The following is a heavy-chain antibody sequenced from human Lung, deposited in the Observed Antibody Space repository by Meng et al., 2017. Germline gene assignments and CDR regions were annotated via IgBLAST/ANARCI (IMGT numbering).Heavy chain of an antibody. J-gene: IGHJ4*02. D-gene: IGHD3-22*01. CDR2: IIPLFDTT. Sequence: CVAEVTKLGYAVEVSCKSSAGTFISSAISWFLQAPGKGREWMGVIIPLFDTTHYAQNFQGRVSITADESTRTAYMELSSLRSEDTAVYYCARALGLTTMMTYWGQGTLVTVSS. V-gene: IGHV1-69*01. CDR1: AGTFISSA. CDR3: ARALGLTTMMTY.